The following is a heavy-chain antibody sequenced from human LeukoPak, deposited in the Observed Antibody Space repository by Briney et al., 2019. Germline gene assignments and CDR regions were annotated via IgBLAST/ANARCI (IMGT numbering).Heavy chain of an antibody. V-gene: IGHV3-21*01. CDR3: ARGRIAKSAFDI. CDR1: GFTFSSYS. D-gene: IGHD6-13*01. CDR2: ISSSSSYI. J-gene: IGHJ3*02. Sequence: GGSLRLSCAASGFTFSSYSMNWVRQAPGKGLEWVSSISSSSSYIYYAVSVKGRFTISRDNAKNSLYLQMNSLRAEDTAVYYCARGRIAKSAFDIWGQGTMVTVSS.